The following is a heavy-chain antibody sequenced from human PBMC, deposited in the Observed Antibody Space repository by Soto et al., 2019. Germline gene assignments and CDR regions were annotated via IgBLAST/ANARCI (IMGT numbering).Heavy chain of an antibody. Sequence: QVQLQESGPGLVKPSETLSLTCTVSGGSISGYYWSWIPQSPGKGLEWIGFIYYIGTTSYNPSLKSRVTISIDTSKNQFSLKLTSVTAADTAFYYWARRTAGYEFDYWGQGTLVTVSS. CDR3: ARRTAGYEFDY. V-gene: IGHV4-59*08. J-gene: IGHJ4*02. D-gene: IGHD5-12*01. CDR1: GGSISGYY. CDR2: IYYIGTT.